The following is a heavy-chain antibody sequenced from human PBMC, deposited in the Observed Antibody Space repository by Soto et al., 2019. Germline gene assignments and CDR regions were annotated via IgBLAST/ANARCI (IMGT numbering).Heavy chain of an antibody. D-gene: IGHD1-26*01. V-gene: IGHV3-23*01. Sequence: PGVSLRLSCPAPGFTFTSYARNWVRQAPGKGLEWVSAISGSGGSTYYADSVKGRFTISRDNSKNTLYLQMNSLRAEDTAVYYCAKGPIYIWGATYRGRGTPFTVSS. CDR1: GFTFTSYA. J-gene: IGHJ4*02. CDR3: AKGPIYIWGATY. CDR2: ISGSGGST.